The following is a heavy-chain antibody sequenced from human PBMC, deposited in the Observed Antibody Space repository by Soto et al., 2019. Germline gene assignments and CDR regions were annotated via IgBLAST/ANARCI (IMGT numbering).Heavy chain of an antibody. J-gene: IGHJ3*02. Sequence: QLQLQESGPGLVKPSETLSLTCTVSGGSISSSSYYWGWIRQPPGKGLEWIGSIYYSGSTYYNPSLKSRVTISVDTSKNQFSLKLSSVTAADTAVYYCARSRPGIAVAGAFDIWGQGTMVTVSS. CDR1: GGSISSSSYY. D-gene: IGHD6-19*01. CDR2: IYYSGST. CDR3: ARSRPGIAVAGAFDI. V-gene: IGHV4-39*01.